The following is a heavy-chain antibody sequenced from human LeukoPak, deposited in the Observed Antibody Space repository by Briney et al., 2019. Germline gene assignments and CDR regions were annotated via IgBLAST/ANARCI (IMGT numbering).Heavy chain of an antibody. CDR3: ARLNCGYSYGLYFDY. CDR1: GGSISSSSYY. V-gene: IGHV4-39*01. J-gene: IGHJ4*02. Sequence: SETLSLTCTVSGGSISSSSYYWGWIRQPPGKGLEWIGSISYSGSTYYNPSLKSRVTISVDTSKNQFSLKLSSVTASDTAVYYCARLNCGYSYGLYFDYWGQGTLVTVSS. CDR2: ISYSGST. D-gene: IGHD5-18*01.